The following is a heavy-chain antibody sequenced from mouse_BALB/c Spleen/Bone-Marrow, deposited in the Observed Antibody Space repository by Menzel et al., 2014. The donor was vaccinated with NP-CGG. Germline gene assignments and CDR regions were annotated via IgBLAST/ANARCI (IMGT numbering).Heavy chain of an antibody. Sequence: VQGVESGPGLVAPSQSLSITCTVSGFSLTTYDIGWIRQSPGKGLEWLGVIWTGGGTSYNSAFMSRLSITKDNSRSQVFLKMNSLQTDDTAIYYCIRVLDYWGQGTTLTVSS. J-gene: IGHJ2*01. CDR3: IRVLDY. V-gene: IGHV2-9-2*01. CDR1: GFSLTTYD. CDR2: IWTGGGT.